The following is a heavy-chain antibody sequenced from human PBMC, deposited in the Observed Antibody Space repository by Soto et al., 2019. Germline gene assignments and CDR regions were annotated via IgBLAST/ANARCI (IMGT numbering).Heavy chain of an antibody. CDR2: ISYDGSNK. Sequence: GGSLRLSCAASGFTFGSYAIHWVRQAPGKGLEWVAVISYDGSNKYYADSVKGRFTISRDNSKNTVHLQMNSLRGEDTAVYYCARDGSWMQLWPALDLWGQGXLVTVYS. D-gene: IGHD5-18*01. CDR1: GFTFGSYA. CDR3: ARDGSWMQLWPALDL. J-gene: IGHJ5*02. V-gene: IGHV3-30-3*01.